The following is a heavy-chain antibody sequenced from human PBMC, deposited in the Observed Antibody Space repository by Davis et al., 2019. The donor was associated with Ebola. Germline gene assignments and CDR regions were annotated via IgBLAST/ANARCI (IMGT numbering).Heavy chain of an antibody. CDR1: GFTFSSYG. V-gene: IGHV3-30*03. J-gene: IGHJ6*02. CDR2: ISPDGSNK. CDR3: ARAVNYYYYGMDV. D-gene: IGHD3-16*02. Sequence: GESLKISCAASGFTFSSYGMHWVRQAPGKGLEWVAVISPDGSNKYYADSVKGRLTISRDNSKNTLYLQVNSLRAEDTAVYYCARAVNYYYYGMDVWGQGTTVTVSS.